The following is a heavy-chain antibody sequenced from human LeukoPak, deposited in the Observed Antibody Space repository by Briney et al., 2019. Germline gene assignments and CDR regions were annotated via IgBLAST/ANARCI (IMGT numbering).Heavy chain of an antibody. CDR1: GYTFTSYG. D-gene: IGHD5-24*01. Sequence: GASVKVSCKASGYTFTSYGISWVRQAPGQGLEWMGWISAYNGNTNYAQKLQGRVTMTTDTSTSTAYMELRSLRSDDTAVYYCARDTSQRDGYNSFDYWGQGTLVTVSS. CDR2: ISAYNGNT. V-gene: IGHV1-18*01. CDR3: ARDTSQRDGYNSFDY. J-gene: IGHJ4*02.